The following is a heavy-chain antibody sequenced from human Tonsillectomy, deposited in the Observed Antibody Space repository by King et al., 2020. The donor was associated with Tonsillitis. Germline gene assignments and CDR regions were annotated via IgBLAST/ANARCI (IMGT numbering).Heavy chain of an antibody. CDR2: IYPRGST. CDR1: GGSISSYY. V-gene: IGHV4-4*07. CDR3: ARVAEYSGSSFDY. D-gene: IGHD1-26*01. Sequence: QLQESGPGLVKLSETLSLTCTVSGGSISSYYWGWIRQPAGKGLEWIGRIYPRGSTNYNPSLKSRVTMSVDTSKNQFSLKLSSVTAADTAVYYCARVAEYSGSSFDYWGQGTLVTVSS. J-gene: IGHJ4*02.